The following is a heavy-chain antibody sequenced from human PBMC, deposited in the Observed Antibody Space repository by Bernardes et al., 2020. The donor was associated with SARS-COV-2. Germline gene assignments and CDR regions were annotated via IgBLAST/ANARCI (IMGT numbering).Heavy chain of an antibody. J-gene: IGHJ6*02. D-gene: IGHD6-13*01. CDR1: GGSISNYY. V-gene: IGHV4-59*08. CDR3: ARKIADARGGGMDV. Sequence: SETLSLTCTVSGGSISNYYWTWIRQSPGKGLEWIGYIYYSGSTNYNPSLKSRVTISVDTSKNQFSLELTSVTAADTAVYYCARKIADARGGGMDVWGPGTTVTVSS. CDR2: IYYSGST.